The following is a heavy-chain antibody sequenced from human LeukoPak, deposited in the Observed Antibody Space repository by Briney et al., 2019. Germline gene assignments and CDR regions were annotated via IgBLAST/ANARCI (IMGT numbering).Heavy chain of an antibody. J-gene: IGHJ4*02. CDR1: GYTFTSYG. CDR3: ARDGSGGYVEN. V-gene: IGHV1-2*02. CDR2: INPNSGGT. Sequence: ASVKVSCKASGYTFTSYGISWVRQAPGQGLEWMGWINPNSGGTNYAQKFQGRVTMTRDTSISTAYMELSRLKSDDTAVYYCARDGSGGYVENWGQGTLVTVSS. D-gene: IGHD1-26*01.